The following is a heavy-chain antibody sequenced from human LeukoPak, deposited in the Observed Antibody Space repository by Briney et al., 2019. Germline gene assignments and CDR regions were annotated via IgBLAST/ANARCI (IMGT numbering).Heavy chain of an antibody. CDR3: VRNRGRRYPHDAYDI. D-gene: IGHD3-10*01. CDR1: GFTVSSNY. CDR2: IYSDDNT. J-gene: IGHJ3*02. Sequence: GGSLRLSCAASGFTVSSNYMSWVRQAPGKGLEGVSVIYSDDNTSYADSVKGRFTISRDNSKNTVYLQMNSLRAEDTAVYYCVRNRGRRYPHDAYDIWGQGTMVTVSS. V-gene: IGHV3-66*01.